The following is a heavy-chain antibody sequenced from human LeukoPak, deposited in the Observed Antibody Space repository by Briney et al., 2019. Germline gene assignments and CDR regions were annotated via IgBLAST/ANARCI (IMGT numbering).Heavy chain of an antibody. Sequence: SETLSLTCTVSGGSISSSSYYWGWIRQPPGKGLEWIGSIYYSGSTNYNPSLKSRVTISVDTSKNQFSLKLSSVTAADTAVYYCARKGLGYCSSTSCRAFDYWGQGTLVTVSS. V-gene: IGHV4-39*07. D-gene: IGHD2-2*01. J-gene: IGHJ4*02. CDR3: ARKGLGYCSSTSCRAFDY. CDR2: IYYSGST. CDR1: GGSISSSSYY.